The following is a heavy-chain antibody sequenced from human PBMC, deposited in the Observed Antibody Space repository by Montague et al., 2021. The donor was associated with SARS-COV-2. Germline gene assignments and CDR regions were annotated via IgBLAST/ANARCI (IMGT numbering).Heavy chain of an antibody. Sequence: SETLSLTCTVSGGSISSYYWSWIRQSAGKGLEWIGRIHTSGSTDYNPSLNSRVTMSVDTSKNQFSLKLSSVTAADTAVYYCASGKYYDFWSGYYSHDYVSGMDAWGQGPRSPSP. J-gene: IGHJ6*02. CDR3: ASGKYYDFWSGYYSHDYVSGMDA. CDR1: GGSISSYY. CDR2: IHTSGST. V-gene: IGHV4-4*07. D-gene: IGHD3-3*01.